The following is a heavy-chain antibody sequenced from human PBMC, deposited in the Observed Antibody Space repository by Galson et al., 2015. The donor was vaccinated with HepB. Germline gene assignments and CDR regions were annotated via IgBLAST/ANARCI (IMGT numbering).Heavy chain of an antibody. CDR1: GFTFSSYI. D-gene: IGHD3-16*01. J-gene: IGHJ4*02. V-gene: IGHV3-21*01. CDR3: ARGGGIKITFGGGSDY. Sequence: SLRLSCAASGFTFSSYIMNWVRQAPGKGLEWVSSIGTSSSYIYYADSVKGRFTISRDNAKNSLYLQMNSLRAEDTAVYYCARGGGIKITFGGGSDYWGQGTLVTVSS. CDR2: IGTSSSYI.